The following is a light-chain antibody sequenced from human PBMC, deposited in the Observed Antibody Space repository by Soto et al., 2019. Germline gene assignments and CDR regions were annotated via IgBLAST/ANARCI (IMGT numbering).Light chain of an antibody. CDR3: QQYYSTPQT. CDR1: QSVLYSSNSKNY. J-gene: IGKJ2*01. CDR2: WAS. Sequence: DIVMTQSPDSLAVSLGERATINCKSSQSVLYSSNSKNYLAWYQQKPGQPPKLLIYWASTRESGVPDRFSGSGSGTDFTLTISSLRAEDVATYYCQQYYSTPQTFGQGTKLEMK. V-gene: IGKV4-1*01.